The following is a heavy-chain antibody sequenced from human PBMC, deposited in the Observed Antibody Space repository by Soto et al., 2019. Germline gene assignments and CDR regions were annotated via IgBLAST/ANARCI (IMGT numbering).Heavy chain of an antibody. CDR1: GGSFSGYY. CDR3: ARFDSSGWYFDY. D-gene: IGHD6-19*01. J-gene: IGHJ4*02. Sequence: PSETLSLTCAVYGGSFSGYYWSWIRQPPGKGLQWIGKINHIGTTNYNPSLKSRVTISVDTSKNQFSLKLSSVTAADTAVYYCARFDSSGWYFDYWGQGTLVTVSS. V-gene: IGHV4-34*01. CDR2: INHIGTT.